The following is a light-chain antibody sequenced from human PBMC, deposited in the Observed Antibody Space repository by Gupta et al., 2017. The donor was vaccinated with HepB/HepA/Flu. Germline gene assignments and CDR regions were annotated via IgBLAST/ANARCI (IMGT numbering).Light chain of an antibody. V-gene: IGLV2-18*02. CDR2: EVD. CDR3: SSYTTRSTVV. J-gene: IGLJ1*01. Sequence: QSALTHPPPVSGPPGQSVTISCTGTSSDIGSYTRVSWYQQYPGKAPKLIIYEVDNRPSGVPDRFSGSKSGNTASLTISGLQAEDEADYYCSSYTTRSTVVFGIGTKVTVL. CDR1: SSDIGSYTR.